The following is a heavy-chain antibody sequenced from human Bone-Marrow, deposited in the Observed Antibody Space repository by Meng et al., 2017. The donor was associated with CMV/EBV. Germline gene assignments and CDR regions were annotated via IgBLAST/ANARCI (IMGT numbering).Heavy chain of an antibody. CDR2: IYPGDSGI. CDR1: GYSFTSYW. Sequence: GESLKISCKGSGYSFTSYWIGWVRQMPGKGLEWMGSIYPGDSGIKYSPSFQGQVTISADKSITTAYMEWSSLKASDTAVYYCARQSPNDYWGQGPLVTVSS. CDR3: ARQSPNDY. J-gene: IGHJ4*02. V-gene: IGHV5-51*01.